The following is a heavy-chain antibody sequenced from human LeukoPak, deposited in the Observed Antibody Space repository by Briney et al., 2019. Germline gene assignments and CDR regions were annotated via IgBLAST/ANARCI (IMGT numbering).Heavy chain of an antibody. CDR3: ARDTYYYDSSGYLY. D-gene: IGHD3-22*01. Sequence: GGSLRLSCAASGFIFSTYGMSWVRQAPGKGLEWVANIKQDGSEKYYVDSVKGRFTISRDNAKNSLYLQMNSLRAEDTAVYYCARDTYYYDSSGYLYWGQGTLVTVSS. CDR2: IKQDGSEK. V-gene: IGHV3-7*01. CDR1: GFIFSTYG. J-gene: IGHJ4*02.